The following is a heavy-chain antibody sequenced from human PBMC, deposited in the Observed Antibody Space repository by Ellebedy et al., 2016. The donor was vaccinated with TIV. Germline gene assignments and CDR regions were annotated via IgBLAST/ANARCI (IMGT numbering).Heavy chain of an antibody. Sequence: SETLSLTCTVSGGSISSGDYYWSWIRQPPGKGLEWIGYIYYSGSTYYNPSLKSRVTISVDTSKNQFSLKLSSVTAADTAVYYCARVGCGGDCYQYYFDYWGQGTLVTVSS. J-gene: IGHJ4*02. V-gene: IGHV4-30-4*01. CDR1: GGSISSGDYY. D-gene: IGHD2-21*02. CDR2: IYYSGST. CDR3: ARVGCGGDCYQYYFDY.